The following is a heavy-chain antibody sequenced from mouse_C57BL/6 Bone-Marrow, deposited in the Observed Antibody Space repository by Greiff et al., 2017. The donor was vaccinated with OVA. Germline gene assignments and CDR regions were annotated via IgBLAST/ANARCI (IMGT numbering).Heavy chain of an antibody. D-gene: IGHD4-1*01. CDR2: FHPYNDDT. Sequence: VKLQESGAELVKPGASVKMSCKASGYTFTTYPIEWMKQNHGKSLEWIGNFHPYNDDTKYNEKFKGKATLTVEKSSSTVYLELSRLTSDDSAVYYCARRNNLAGTEYFDVWGTGTTVTVSS. V-gene: IGHV1-47*01. J-gene: IGHJ1*03. CDR1: GYTFTTYP. CDR3: ARRNNLAGTEYFDV.